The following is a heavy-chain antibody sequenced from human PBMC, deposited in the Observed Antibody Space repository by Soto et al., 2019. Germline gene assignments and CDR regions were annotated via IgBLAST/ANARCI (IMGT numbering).Heavy chain of an antibody. V-gene: IGHV3-23*01. J-gene: IGHJ4*02. Sequence: GGSLRLSCAASGFSFSTSSMAWVRQPPGKGLEWVSAISPSASDTLYADSVKGRFTISRDNSQNTLFLQMTSLSVDYTAVYYCAKGGYTFAYEWGQGALVTVSS. CDR2: ISPSASDT. CDR1: GFSFSTSS. CDR3: AKGGYTFAYE. D-gene: IGHD5-18*01.